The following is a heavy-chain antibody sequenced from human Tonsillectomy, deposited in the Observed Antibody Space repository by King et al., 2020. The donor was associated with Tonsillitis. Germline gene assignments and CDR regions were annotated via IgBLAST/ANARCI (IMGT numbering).Heavy chain of an antibody. CDR1: GYTFTSYD. CDR3: AGTRRWGSSLYTHNWFDP. D-gene: IGHD6-13*01. V-gene: IGHV1-8*01. J-gene: IGHJ5*02. CDR2: MNPNSGNT. Sequence: QLVQSGADVKKPGASVKVSCKASGYTFTSYDINWVRQATGQGLEWMGWMNPNSGNTGYAQKFQGRVTMTRNTSISTAYMELSSLRSEDTAVYYCAGTRRWGSSLYTHNWFDPWGQGTLVTVSS.